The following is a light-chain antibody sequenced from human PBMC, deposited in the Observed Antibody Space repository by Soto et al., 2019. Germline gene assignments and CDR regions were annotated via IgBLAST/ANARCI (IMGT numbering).Light chain of an antibody. Sequence: QSALTQPPSASGSPGQSVTISCTGTKNDIGNYNYVSWYQHHPGKAPKLMIYEVTSRPSGVSDRFSGSKSGMTASLTISGLQSEDEADYFCASYRSANTLVVFGTGTKVTVL. J-gene: IGLJ1*01. CDR1: KNDIGNYNY. V-gene: IGLV2-14*01. CDR3: ASYRSANTLVV. CDR2: EVT.